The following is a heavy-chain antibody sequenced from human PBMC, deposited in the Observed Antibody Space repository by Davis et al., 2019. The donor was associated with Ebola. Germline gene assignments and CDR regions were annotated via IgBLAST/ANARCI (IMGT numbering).Heavy chain of an antibody. CDR1: GFTFSGSA. J-gene: IGHJ4*02. D-gene: IGHD3-10*01. V-gene: IGHV3-73*01. Sequence: GESLKISCAASGFTFSGSAMHWVRQASGKGLEWVGRIRSKANSCATAYAASVKGRFTISRDDSKNTAYLQMNSLKTEDTAVYYCTAGGYGSGSRGDYWGQGTLVTVSS. CDR3: TAGGYGSGSRGDY. CDR2: IRSKANSCAT.